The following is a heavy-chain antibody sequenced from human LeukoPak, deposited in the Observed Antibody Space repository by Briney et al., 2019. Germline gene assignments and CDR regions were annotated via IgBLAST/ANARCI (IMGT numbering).Heavy chain of an antibody. D-gene: IGHD3-10*01. CDR3: ARAMVRGVIYFDY. Sequence: KPSETLSLTCAVYGGSFSGYYWSWIRQPPGKGLEWIGEINHSGSTNYNPSLKSRVTISVDTSKNQFSLKLSSVTAADTAVYYCARAMVRGVIYFDYWGQGTLVTVSS. CDR1: GGSFSGYY. CDR2: INHSGST. V-gene: IGHV4-34*01. J-gene: IGHJ4*02.